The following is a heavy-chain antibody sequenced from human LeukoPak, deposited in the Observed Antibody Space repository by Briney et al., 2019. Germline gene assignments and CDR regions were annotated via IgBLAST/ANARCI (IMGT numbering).Heavy chain of an antibody. D-gene: IGHD4-17*01. CDR1: GGSINTHY. J-gene: IGHJ4*02. CDR2: IYYSGST. CDR3: ARDTLPMTTVTAVDS. V-gene: IGHV4-59*11. Sequence: SETLSLTCSVSGGSINTHYWNWIRQPPGKGLEWIGNIYYSGSTYYNPSLKSRVTISVDTSKNQFSLKLSSVTAADTAVYYCARDTLPMTTVTAVDSWGQGTLVTVSS.